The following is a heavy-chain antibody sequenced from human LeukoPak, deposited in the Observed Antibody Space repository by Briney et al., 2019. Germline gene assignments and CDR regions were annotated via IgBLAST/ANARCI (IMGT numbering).Heavy chain of an antibody. J-gene: IGHJ4*02. V-gene: IGHV3-74*01. CDR2: IDSDGSST. Sequence: GGSLRLSCAASRFTFSSYWMYWVRQAPGKGLVWVSRIDSDGSSTTYADSVKGRFTISRDNAKNTLYLQMNSLRAEDTAVYYCTREGGIYGDYDYWGQGTLVTVSS. CDR3: TREGGIYGDYDY. D-gene: IGHD4-17*01. CDR1: RFTFSSYW.